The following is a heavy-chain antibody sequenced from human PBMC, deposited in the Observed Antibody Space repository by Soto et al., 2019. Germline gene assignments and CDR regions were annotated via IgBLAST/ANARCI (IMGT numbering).Heavy chain of an antibody. CDR1: GGSISSGDYY. J-gene: IGHJ4*02. CDR3: ARGRRYSSSWYYFDY. Sequence: PSETLSLTCTVSGGSISSGDYYWSWIRQPPGKGLEWIGYIYYSGSTYSNPSLKSRLTISVDTSKNQFSLRLSSVTAADTAVYYCARGRRYSSSWYYFDYWGQGTLVTVS. CDR2: IYYSGST. V-gene: IGHV4-30-4*01. D-gene: IGHD6-13*01.